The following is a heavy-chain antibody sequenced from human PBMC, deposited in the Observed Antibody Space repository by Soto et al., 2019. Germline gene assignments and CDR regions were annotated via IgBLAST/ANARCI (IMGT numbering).Heavy chain of an antibody. Sequence: ASVKVSCKTSGYTFTGYYMHWVRQAPGQGLEWMGWINPNSGGTNYAQKFQGRVTMTRDTSISTAYMELSRLGSDDTAVYCCARDLSNWNDVPCDYWGQRTMVSVSS. V-gene: IGHV1-2*02. D-gene: IGHD1-20*01. CDR3: ARDLSNWNDVPCDY. CDR2: INPNSGGT. CDR1: GYTFTGYY. J-gene: IGHJ4*02.